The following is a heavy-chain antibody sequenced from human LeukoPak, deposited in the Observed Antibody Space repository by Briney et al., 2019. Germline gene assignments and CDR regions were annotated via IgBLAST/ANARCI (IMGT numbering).Heavy chain of an antibody. V-gene: IGHV1-69*05. CDR1: GGTFSSYA. J-gene: IGHJ3*02. CDR2: IIPIFGTA. CDR3: ARRGGGDCYSCSFDI. D-gene: IGHD2-21*02. Sequence: GSSVKVSCKASGGTFSSYAMSWVRQAPGQGLEWMGRIIPIFGTANYAQKFQGRVTITTDESTSTAYMELSSLRAEDTAVYFCARRGGGDCYSCSFDISGQGRIVTAPS.